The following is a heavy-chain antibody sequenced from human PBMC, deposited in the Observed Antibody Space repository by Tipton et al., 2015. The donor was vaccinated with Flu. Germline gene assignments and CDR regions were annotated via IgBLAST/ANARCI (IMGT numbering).Heavy chain of an antibody. CDR1: GYSISSGYY. CDR3: AKVIPELVAGLDS. CDR2: IYHTGTT. J-gene: IGHJ4*02. D-gene: IGHD6-19*01. Sequence: GLVKPSETLSLTCTVSGYSISSGYYWGWIRQPPGKGLEWIGSIYHTGTTSYNPSLKSRVVISVDTSKNQFSLKLTSVTAADTAIYYCAKVIPELVAGLDSWGQGTLVTVSS. V-gene: IGHV4-38-2*02.